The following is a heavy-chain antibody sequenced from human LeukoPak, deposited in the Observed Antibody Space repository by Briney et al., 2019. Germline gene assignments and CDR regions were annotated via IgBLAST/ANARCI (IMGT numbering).Heavy chain of an antibody. Sequence: GGSLRLSCAASGFTFSSYSMNLVRQAPGKGLEWVSSISSSSSYIYYADPVKGRFTISRDNAKNSLYLQMNSLRAEDTAVYYCARDPYSSGWYDYWGQGTLVTVSS. CDR3: ARDPYSSGWYDY. D-gene: IGHD6-19*01. J-gene: IGHJ4*02. CDR1: GFTFSSYS. V-gene: IGHV3-21*01. CDR2: ISSSSSYI.